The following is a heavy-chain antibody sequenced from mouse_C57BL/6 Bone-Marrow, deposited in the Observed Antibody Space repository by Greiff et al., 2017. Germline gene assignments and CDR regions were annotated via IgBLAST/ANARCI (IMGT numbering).Heavy chain of an antibody. Sequence: VQLKESGPELVKPGASVQMSCKASGYTFTDYNMHWVKQSHGKSLEWIGYLNPNNGGTSYNQKFKGKATLTVNKSSSTAYMELRSLTSEDSAVYYCARRRRDFDYWGQGTTLTVSS. J-gene: IGHJ2*01. CDR2: LNPNNGGT. V-gene: IGHV1-22*01. CDR1: GYTFTDYN. CDR3: ARRRRDFDY.